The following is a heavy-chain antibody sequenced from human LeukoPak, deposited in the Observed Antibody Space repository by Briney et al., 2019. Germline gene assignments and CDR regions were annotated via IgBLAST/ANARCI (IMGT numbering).Heavy chain of an antibody. Sequence: DSVKVSCKASGYTFTSYAMHWVRQAPGQRLEWMGWINAGNGNTKYSQKFQGRVTITRDTSASTAYMELSSLRSEDTAVYYCARRWIAAAGSELDYWGQGTLVTVSS. CDR2: INAGNGNT. D-gene: IGHD6-13*01. V-gene: IGHV1-3*01. J-gene: IGHJ4*02. CDR3: ARRWIAAAGSELDY. CDR1: GYTFTSYA.